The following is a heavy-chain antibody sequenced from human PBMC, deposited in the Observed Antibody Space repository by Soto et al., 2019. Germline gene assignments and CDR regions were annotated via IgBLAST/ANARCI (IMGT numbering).Heavy chain of an antibody. V-gene: IGHV4-59*08. CDR3: ARHETPFGGVISY. J-gene: IGHJ4*02. Sequence: SETLSLTCSFPGDSISNYYWSWIRQPPGKGLEWMGYIYYSASTNYNPSLKSRVTISVDTSKNQFSLKLSSVTAADTAVYYCARHETPFGGVISYWGQGTLVTVSS. D-gene: IGHD3-16*01. CDR2: IYYSAST. CDR1: GDSISNYY.